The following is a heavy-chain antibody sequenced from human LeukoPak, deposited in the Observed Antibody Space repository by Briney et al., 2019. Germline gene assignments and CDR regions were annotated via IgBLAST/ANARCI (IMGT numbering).Heavy chain of an antibody. CDR1: GFTFTNYA. CDR3: VKDSPTRYRDY. J-gene: IGHJ4*02. CDR2: IYRGGGDT. D-gene: IGHD3-16*02. Sequence: GGSLRLSCAACGFTFTNYAMSWVRQTPGEGLEWVSGIYRGGGDTDYADSVKGRFTLSRDNSQNTLFLQMNTLRVDDTAVYYCVKDSPTRYRDYWGQQTLVTVSS. V-gene: IGHV3-23*01.